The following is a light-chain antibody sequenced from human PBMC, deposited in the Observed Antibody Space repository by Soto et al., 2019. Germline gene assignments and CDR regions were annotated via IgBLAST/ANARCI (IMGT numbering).Light chain of an antibody. Sequence: QSVLTQPPSASGTPGQRVTISCSGSSSNIEINYVNWYQQFPGTAPKVLIYRNNQRPSGVPDRFSGSKSGTSASLAISGLQSEDEAYYYCASWDASVNGQVVFGGGTKVTVL. J-gene: IGLJ2*01. CDR1: SSNIEINY. CDR2: RNN. CDR3: ASWDASVNGQVV. V-gene: IGLV1-44*01.